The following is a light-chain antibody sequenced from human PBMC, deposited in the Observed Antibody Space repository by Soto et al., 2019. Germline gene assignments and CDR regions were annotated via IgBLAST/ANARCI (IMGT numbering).Light chain of an antibody. CDR2: DAS. Sequence: EVVLTQSPATLSLSPGERATLSCRASQSVSNYLVWYQQKPGQAPRLLIYDASNMATGIPARFSGSGSGTDFTLTISNLEPEDSAVYFCQPRQFWPPLTFGGGTKVEIK. CDR1: QSVSNY. V-gene: IGKV3-11*01. CDR3: QPRQFWPPLT. J-gene: IGKJ4*01.